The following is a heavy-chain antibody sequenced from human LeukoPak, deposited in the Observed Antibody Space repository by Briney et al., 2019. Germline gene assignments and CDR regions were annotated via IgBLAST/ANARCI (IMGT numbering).Heavy chain of an antibody. D-gene: IGHD4-17*01. Sequence: GGSLRLSCAASGFTFSSYSMNWVRQAPGKGLEWVSSISSSSSYIYYADSVKGRFTISRDNAKNSLYLQMNSLGAEDTAVYYCARAVNGDLDYWGQGTLVTVSS. J-gene: IGHJ4*02. CDR1: GFTFSSYS. V-gene: IGHV3-21*01. CDR3: ARAVNGDLDY. CDR2: ISSSSSYI.